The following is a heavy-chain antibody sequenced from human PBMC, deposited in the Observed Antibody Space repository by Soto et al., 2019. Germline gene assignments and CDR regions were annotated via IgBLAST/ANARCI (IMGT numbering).Heavy chain of an antibody. V-gene: IGHV3-48*02. CDR1: GFTFSSYS. D-gene: IGHD2-15*01. CDR2: ISSSSSTI. CDR3: ARDVARVVVAARGDV. Sequence: GGSLRLSCAASGFTFSSYSMNWVRQAPGKGLEWVSYISSSSSTIYYADSVKGRFTISRDNAKNSLYLQMNSLRDEDTAVYYCARDVARVVVAARGDVWGQGTTVTVSS. J-gene: IGHJ6*02.